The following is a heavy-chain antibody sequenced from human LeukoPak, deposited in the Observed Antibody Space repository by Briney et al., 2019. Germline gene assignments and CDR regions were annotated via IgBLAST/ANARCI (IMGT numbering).Heavy chain of an antibody. J-gene: IGHJ6*02. CDR3: ARSGTYYYYGMDV. Sequence: PGRSLRLSCAASGFTFSSYGMHWVRQAPGKGLEWVAVISYDGSNKYYADSVKGRFTISRENAKNSLYLQMNSLRAGDTAVYYCARSGTYYYYGMDVWGQGTTVTVSS. V-gene: IGHV3-30*03. CDR1: GFTFSSYG. D-gene: IGHD3-10*01. CDR2: ISYDGSNK.